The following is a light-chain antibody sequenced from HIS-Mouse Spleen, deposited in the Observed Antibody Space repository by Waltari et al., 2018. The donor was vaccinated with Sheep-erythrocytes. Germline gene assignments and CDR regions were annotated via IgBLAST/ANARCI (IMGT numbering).Light chain of an antibody. CDR2: GKN. CDR3: NSRDSSGNHLGVV. CDR1: SLRSYY. J-gene: IGLJ2*01. V-gene: IGLV3-19*01. Sequence: SSELTQDPAVSVALGQTVRITCQGDSLRSYYASWFQQKPGQAPVFVSYGKNNRPSGIPDRFSGSSSGNTASLTITGAQAEDEADFYCNSRDSSGNHLGVVFGGGTKLTVL.